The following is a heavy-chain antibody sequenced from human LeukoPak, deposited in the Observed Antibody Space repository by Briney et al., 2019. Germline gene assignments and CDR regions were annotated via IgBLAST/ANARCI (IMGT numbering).Heavy chain of an antibody. J-gene: IGHJ4*02. CDR1: GGSISSYF. V-gene: IGHV4-59*01. CDR2: IYYSGST. CDR3: ARDRLYCSSSSCYRKYFEY. Sequence: PSETLSLTCTVSGGSISSYFWSWIRQPPGKGLEWIGYIYYSGSTNYNPSVKSRVTISVDTSNNQFSLKLGSVTAADTAVYYCARDRLYCSSSSCYRKYFEYWGQGILVTVSS. D-gene: IGHD2-2*01.